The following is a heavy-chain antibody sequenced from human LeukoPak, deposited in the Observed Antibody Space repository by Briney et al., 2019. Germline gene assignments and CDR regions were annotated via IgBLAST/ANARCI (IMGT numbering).Heavy chain of an antibody. CDR2: ISGSGGST. V-gene: IGHV3-23*01. J-gene: IGHJ4*02. Sequence: GGSLRLSCAASGFTFSSYAMSWVRQAPGEGLEWVSAISGSGGSTYYADSVKGRFTISRDDSKNTLYLQMNSLRAEDTAVYYCAKETSVDRTFDYWGQGTLVTVSS. D-gene: IGHD1-7*01. CDR1: GFTFSSYA. CDR3: AKETSVDRTFDY.